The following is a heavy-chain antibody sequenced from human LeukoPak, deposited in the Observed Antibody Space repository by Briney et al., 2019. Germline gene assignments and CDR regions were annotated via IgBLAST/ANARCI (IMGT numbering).Heavy chain of an antibody. V-gene: IGHV4-34*01. D-gene: IGHD4-17*01. Sequence: SETLSLTCAVYGGSFSGYYWSWIRQPPGKGLEWIGEINHSGSTNYNPSLKSRVTISVDTSKNQFSLKLSSVTAADTAVYYCARTVTTFGVGYWGQGTLVTVSS. CDR3: ARTVTTFGVGY. J-gene: IGHJ4*02. CDR1: GGSFSGYY. CDR2: INHSGST.